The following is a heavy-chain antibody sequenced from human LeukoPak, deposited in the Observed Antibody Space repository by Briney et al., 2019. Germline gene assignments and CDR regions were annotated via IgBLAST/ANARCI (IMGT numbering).Heavy chain of an antibody. D-gene: IGHD3-10*01. V-gene: IGHV3-23*01. Sequence: GGSLRLSCAASGFTFSSYAMSWVRQAPGKGLEWVSSISGSGTNTDYADSVKGRFTISRDNSKNTLYLQMNSLRAEDTAVYYCAKDFWFGENYYMDVWGKGTTVTVSS. CDR1: GFTFSSYA. J-gene: IGHJ6*03. CDR3: AKDFWFGENYYMDV. CDR2: ISGSGTNT.